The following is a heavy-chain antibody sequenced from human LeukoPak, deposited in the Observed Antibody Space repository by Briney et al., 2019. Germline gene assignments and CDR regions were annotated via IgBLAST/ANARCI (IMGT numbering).Heavy chain of an antibody. J-gene: IGHJ4*02. Sequence: ASVKVSCKASGYTFTGHYMHWVRQAPGQGLEWMGRINPNTNDADYAQKFQGRVSMTTDTPISTAFMEVSRLTSDDTAVYYCTRAPLDCSTTSCRLLDFWGQGTLDTVSS. CDR1: GYTFTGHY. D-gene: IGHD2-2*01. CDR3: TRAPLDCSTTSCRLLDF. CDR2: INPNTNDA. V-gene: IGHV1-2*06.